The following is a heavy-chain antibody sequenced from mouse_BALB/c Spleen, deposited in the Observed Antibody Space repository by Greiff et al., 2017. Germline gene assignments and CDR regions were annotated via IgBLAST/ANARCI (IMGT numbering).Heavy chain of an antibody. Sequence: EVKLQESGPGLVKPSQSLSLTCTVTGYSITSDYAWNWIRQFPGNKLEWMGYISYSGSTSYNPSLKSRISITRDTSKNQFFLQLNSVTTEDTATYYCARVTGDYAMDYWGQGTSVTVSS. V-gene: IGHV3-2*02. CDR1: GYSITSDYA. CDR3: ARVTGDYAMDY. D-gene: IGHD4-1*01. J-gene: IGHJ4*01. CDR2: ISYSGST.